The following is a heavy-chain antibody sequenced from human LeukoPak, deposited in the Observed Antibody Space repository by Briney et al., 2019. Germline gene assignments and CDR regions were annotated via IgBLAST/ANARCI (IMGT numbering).Heavy chain of an antibody. Sequence: SETLSLTCAVSGGSISSGGYSWSWIRQPPGKGLEWIVYIYYSGSTYYNPSLKSRVTISVDTSKNQFSLKLSSVTAADTAVYYCARGGDSSGWSTAHFDYWGQGTLVTVSS. CDR3: ARGGDSSGWSTAHFDY. V-gene: IGHV4-30-4*07. CDR2: IYYSGST. J-gene: IGHJ4*02. CDR1: GGSISSGGYS. D-gene: IGHD6-19*01.